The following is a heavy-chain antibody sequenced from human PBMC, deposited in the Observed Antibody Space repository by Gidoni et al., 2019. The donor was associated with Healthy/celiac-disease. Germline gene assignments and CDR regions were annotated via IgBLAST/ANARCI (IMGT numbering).Heavy chain of an antibody. CDR1: GFTFSSYS. Sequence: EVQLVESGGGLVKPGGSLRLSCAASGFTFSSYSMNWVRQPPGKGLEGVSSISSSSSYIYYADSVKGRFTISRDNAKNSLYLKMNSLRAEDTAVYYCARVPYSSSWGGVDWYVDLWGRGTLVTVSS. CDR3: ARVPYSSSWGGVDWYVDL. V-gene: IGHV3-21*02. D-gene: IGHD6-13*01. CDR2: ISSSSSYI. J-gene: IGHJ2*01.